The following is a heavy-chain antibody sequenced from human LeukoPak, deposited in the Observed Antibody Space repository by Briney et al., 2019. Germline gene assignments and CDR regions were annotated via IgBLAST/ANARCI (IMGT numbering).Heavy chain of an antibody. V-gene: IGHV1-2*02. CDR2: INPNSGGT. J-gene: IGHJ2*01. CDR3: ARDVRLYDSNGHWYFDL. Sequence: ASVKVFCKASGYTFTGYYIHWVRQAPGQGLEWMGWINPNSGGTNYAQKFQGRVTMTRDTSISTAYMELSRLRSDDTAVYYCARDVRLYDSNGHWYFDLWGRGTLVTVSS. D-gene: IGHD3-22*01. CDR1: GYTFTGYY.